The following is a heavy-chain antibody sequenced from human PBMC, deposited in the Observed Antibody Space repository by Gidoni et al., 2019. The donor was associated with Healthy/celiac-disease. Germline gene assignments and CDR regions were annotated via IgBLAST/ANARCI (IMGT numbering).Heavy chain of an antibody. J-gene: IGHJ6*02. CDR1: GGSISSSSYY. D-gene: IGHD1-1*01. Sequence: QLQLQESRPGLVKPSETLSLTCTVPGGSISSSSYYWGWIRQPPGKGREWIGSIYYSGSTYYNPSLKSRVTISVDTSKNQFALKLSSVTAADTAVYYCARHGRTTGRAGMDVWGQGTTVTVSS. V-gene: IGHV4-39*01. CDR2: IYYSGST. CDR3: ARHGRTTGRAGMDV.